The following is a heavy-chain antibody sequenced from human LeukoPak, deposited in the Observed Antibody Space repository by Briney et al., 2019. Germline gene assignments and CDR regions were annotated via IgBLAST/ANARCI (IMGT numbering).Heavy chain of an antibody. CDR1: GYTLSVYY. Sequence: GASVKVSCKASGYTLSVYYMHWVRQAPGQGLEWMGWINPNSGGTNYAQKFQGRVTMTTDTSISTAYMELSRLRSDDTAVYYCARGTDTAMVMVGYWGQGTLVTVSS. CDR2: INPNSGGT. CDR3: ARGTDTAMVMVGY. J-gene: IGHJ4*02. D-gene: IGHD5-18*01. V-gene: IGHV1-2*02.